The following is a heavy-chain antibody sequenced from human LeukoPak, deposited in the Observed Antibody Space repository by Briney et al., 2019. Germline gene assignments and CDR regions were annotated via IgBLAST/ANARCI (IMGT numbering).Heavy chain of an antibody. CDR1: GFTFSSYW. Sequence: PGGSLRLSCAASGFTFSSYWMSWVRQAPGKGLEWVANIKEDGSEKYYVDSVKGRFTISRDNAKNSLYLQMNSLRAEDTAVYYCARSQLDYYDSSGYLAWGFDYWGQGTLVTVSS. J-gene: IGHJ4*02. D-gene: IGHD3-22*01. CDR3: ARSQLDYYDSSGYLAWGFDY. CDR2: IKEDGSEK. V-gene: IGHV3-7*01.